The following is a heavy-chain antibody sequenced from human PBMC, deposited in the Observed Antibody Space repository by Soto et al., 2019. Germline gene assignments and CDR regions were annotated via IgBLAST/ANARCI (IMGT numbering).Heavy chain of an antibody. J-gene: IGHJ4*02. CDR2: IYCNVAT. Sequence: SETLSLTCIVSGSPIRSSGYYWGWLRQPPGKGLGWVASIYCNVATYYNPSLNSRVTISVDTSANHFSLKLSFAAAAATAVYYCTRRPSRHWIDYWGQGTLVTVSS. V-gene: IGHV4-39*02. CDR3: TRRPSRHWIDY. D-gene: IGHD2-2*03. CDR1: GSPIRSSGYY.